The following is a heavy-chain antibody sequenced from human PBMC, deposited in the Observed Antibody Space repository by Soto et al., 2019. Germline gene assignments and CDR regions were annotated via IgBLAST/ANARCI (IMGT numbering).Heavy chain of an antibody. D-gene: IGHD6-13*01. J-gene: IGHJ4*01. CDR1: RFTSCYHA. CDR2: ISSNGENT. V-gene: IGHV3-23*01. CDR3: VSWVSAHFDS. Sequence: PGGSLRLSCAASRFTSCYHAMNWVRQAPGKGLEWASTISSNGENTHYADSVKGRFIISSDNSSNTVALQMNSLRVEDTAIYYCVSWVSAHFDSCGQGTLVTVSS.